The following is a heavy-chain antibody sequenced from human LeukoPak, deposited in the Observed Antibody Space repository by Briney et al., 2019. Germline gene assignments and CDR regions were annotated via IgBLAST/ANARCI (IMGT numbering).Heavy chain of an antibody. V-gene: IGHV4-59*01. D-gene: IGHD4-17*01. CDR2: IYYSGST. Sequence: PSETLSLTCTVSGGSISSYYWSWIRQPPGKGLEWIGYIYYSGSTNYNPSLKSRVTISVDTSKNQFSLKLSSVTAADTAVYYCARDHPYTATTFRLGAFDIWGQGTMVTVSS. J-gene: IGHJ3*02. CDR3: ARDHPYTATTFRLGAFDI. CDR1: GGSISSYY.